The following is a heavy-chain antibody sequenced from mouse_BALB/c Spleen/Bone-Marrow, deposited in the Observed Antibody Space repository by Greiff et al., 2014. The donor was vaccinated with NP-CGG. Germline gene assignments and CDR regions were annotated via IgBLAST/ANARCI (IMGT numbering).Heavy chain of an antibody. D-gene: IGHD1-1*02. V-gene: IGHV1-69*02. CDR2: IYPSDSYT. CDR3: TRDDGGFAY. Sequence: QVQLQQPGTDLVRPGASVKLSCKASGYTFTSYWINWVKQRPGQGLEWIGNIYPSDSYTNYNQKFKDKATLTVDKSSSTAYVHLSSPTSEDSAVYYCTRDDGGFAYWGQGTLVTVSA. J-gene: IGHJ3*01. CDR1: GYTFTSYW.